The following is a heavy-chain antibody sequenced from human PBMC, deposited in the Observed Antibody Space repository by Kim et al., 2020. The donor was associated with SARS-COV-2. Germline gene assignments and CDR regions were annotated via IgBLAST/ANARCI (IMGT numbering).Heavy chain of an antibody. V-gene: IGHV4-34*09. CDR2: T. CDR3: ARDYDSSGYYDI. Sequence: TTYRPSLKRRLTLSVDTSKNQFSLKLSSVSAADTAVYYCARDYDSSGYYDIWGQGILVTVSS. D-gene: IGHD3-22*01. J-gene: IGHJ4*02.